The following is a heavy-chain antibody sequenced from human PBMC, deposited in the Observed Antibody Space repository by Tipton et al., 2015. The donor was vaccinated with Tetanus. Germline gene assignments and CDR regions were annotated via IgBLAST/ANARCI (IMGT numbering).Heavy chain of an antibody. CDR1: GFTFSSHW. J-gene: IGHJ6*02. D-gene: IGHD1-1*01. CDR2: ISSTSSYI. Sequence: SLRLSCAASGFTFSSHWMNWVRQAPGKGLEWLSSISSTSSYIYYADSVKGRFTISRDNAKNSVYLQMNSLRVEDTALYYCAKDLEDQYYYGMDVWGRGTTVTVSS. CDR3: AKDLEDQYYYGMDV. V-gene: IGHV3-21*01.